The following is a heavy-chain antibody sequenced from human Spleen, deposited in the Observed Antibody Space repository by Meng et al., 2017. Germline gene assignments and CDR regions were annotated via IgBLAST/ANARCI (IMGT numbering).Heavy chain of an antibody. V-gene: IGHV4-34*01. D-gene: IGHD6-19*01. CDR3: ARGGIAVAGRSVVDY. J-gene: IGHJ4*02. CDR1: GGSFSDYY. CDR2: IDYDGTT. Sequence: VQQQQWGAGLLKPSETLSLTCAVYGGSFSDYYWSWIRQPPGKGLEWIGEIDYDGTTICNPSLKSRVTMSVDTSKNQFSLRLRSVTAADTAVYYCARGGIAVAGRSVVDYWGQGTLVTVSS.